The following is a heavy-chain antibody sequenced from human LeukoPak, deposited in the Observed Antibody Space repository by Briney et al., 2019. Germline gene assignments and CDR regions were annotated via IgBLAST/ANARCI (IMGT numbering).Heavy chain of an antibody. D-gene: IGHD3-16*01. V-gene: IGHV3-23*01. Sequence: GGSLRLSCVVSGFTFSTYAMSWVRQAPGKGLEWVAFISGSGRNTYYADSVKGRFTISRDNSKNTLYLQMNSLRAEDTAVYYCAREGNLGFDYWGQGTLVTVSS. J-gene: IGHJ4*02. CDR2: ISGSGRNT. CDR3: AREGNLGFDY. CDR1: GFTFSTYA.